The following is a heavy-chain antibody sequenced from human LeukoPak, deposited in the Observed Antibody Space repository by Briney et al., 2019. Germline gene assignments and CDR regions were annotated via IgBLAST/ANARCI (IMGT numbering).Heavy chain of an antibody. D-gene: IGHD2-2*01. Sequence: PSETLSLTCAVYGGSFSGYYWSWIRQPPGKGLEWIGEINHSGSTSYNPSLKSRVTISVDTSKNQFSLKLSSVTAADTAVYYCARLGYCSSTSCLLYYYYYMDVWGKGTTVTVSS. CDR2: INHSGST. V-gene: IGHV4-34*01. J-gene: IGHJ6*03. CDR1: GGSFSGYY. CDR3: ARLGYCSSTSCLLYYYYYMDV.